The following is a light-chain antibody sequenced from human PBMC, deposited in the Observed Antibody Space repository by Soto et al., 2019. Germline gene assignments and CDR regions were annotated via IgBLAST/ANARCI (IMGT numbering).Light chain of an antibody. CDR3: QQYGRSPIT. J-gene: IGKJ5*01. CDR1: QSDSSSY. V-gene: IGKV3-20*01. CDR2: GAS. Sequence: EIMLTQSPGTLPLSPGERANLYCRASQSDSSSYLAWYQQKPGQAPRLLIYGASSRATGIPDRFSGSEACTDFSLTIIRREPEDFAVYYCQQYGRSPITFGQGTRLEIK.